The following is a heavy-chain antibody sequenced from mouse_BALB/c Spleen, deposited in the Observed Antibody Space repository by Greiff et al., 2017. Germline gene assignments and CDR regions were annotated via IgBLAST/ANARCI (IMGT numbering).Heavy chain of an antibody. V-gene: IGHV1-69*02. CDR2: IYPSDSYT. D-gene: IGHD2-1*01. CDR1: GYTFPGSG. CDR3: TREAYGNYFAY. J-gene: IGHJ3*01. Sequence: VQLQQPGAELVRPGASVKLSCKASGYTFPGSGINGVKQRPGQGLEWIGNIYPSDSYTNYNQKFKDKATLTVDKSSSTAYMQLSSPTSEDSAVYYCTREAYGNYFAYWGQGTLVTVSA.